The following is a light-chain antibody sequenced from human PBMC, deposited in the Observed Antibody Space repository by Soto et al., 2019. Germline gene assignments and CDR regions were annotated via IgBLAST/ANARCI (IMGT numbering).Light chain of an antibody. J-gene: IGKJ5*01. Sequence: IQLTQSPSSLSASVGDRVTITCRASQGIGSYLAWYQQKPGEAPKLLIFAASTLESGVPSRFSGGGSGTEFTLTISSLQPEDFATYYCQQYENLPTFGQGTRLE. CDR2: AAS. CDR1: QGIGSY. CDR3: QQYENLPT. V-gene: IGKV1-9*01.